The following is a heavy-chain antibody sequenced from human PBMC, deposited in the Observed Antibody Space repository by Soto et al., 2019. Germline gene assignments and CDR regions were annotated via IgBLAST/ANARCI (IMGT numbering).Heavy chain of an antibody. V-gene: IGHV1-69*01. D-gene: IGHD4-17*01. CDR1: GGTFNGHS. CDR3: TSDDTVLVGADSAFDI. Sequence: QVQLVQSGAEVKKPGSSVKVSCKASGGTFNGHSFSWVRQAPGQGLEWMGSLIPMFNTSTYAQRFQGRVTIPADESTTTAYMDLSSLTSEDTAVYYCTSDDTVLVGADSAFDIWGQGTMVTVSS. J-gene: IGHJ3*02. CDR2: LIPMFNTS.